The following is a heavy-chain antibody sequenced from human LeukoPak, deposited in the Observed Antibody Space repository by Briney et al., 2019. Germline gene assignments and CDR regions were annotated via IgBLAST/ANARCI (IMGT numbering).Heavy chain of an antibody. J-gene: IGHJ4*02. CDR1: GGSISTSNYY. CDR3: ARHRRGYYGSGSFSY. CDR2: IYYSGST. V-gene: IGHV4-39*01. D-gene: IGHD3-10*01. Sequence: SETLSLTCTVSGGSISTSNYYWGWIRQPPGTGLEWIGNIYYSGSTYYNPSLKSRVTISVDTSKNQFSLKLSSVTAADTAVYYCARHRRGYYGSGSFSYWGQGTLVTVSS.